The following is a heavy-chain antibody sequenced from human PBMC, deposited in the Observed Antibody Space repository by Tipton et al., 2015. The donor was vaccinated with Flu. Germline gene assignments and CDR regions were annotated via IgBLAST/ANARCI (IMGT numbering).Heavy chain of an antibody. CDR3: ARLSYYDVDLKNFYFED. J-gene: IGHJ4*02. V-gene: IGHV4-39*01. CDR2: IYDSGTS. D-gene: IGHD3-10*02. Sequence: LEWIGTIYDSGTSYYNPSLKSRVTISIHTSKNQFSLKLSAVTAADTAVYYCARLSYYDVDLKNFYFEDWGQGTLVTDSS.